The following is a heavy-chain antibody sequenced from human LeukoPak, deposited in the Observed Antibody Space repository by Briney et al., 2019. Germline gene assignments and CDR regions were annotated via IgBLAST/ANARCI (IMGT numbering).Heavy chain of an antibody. V-gene: IGHV1-46*01. Sequence: ASVKVSCKASGYTFTSYYMHWVRQAPGQGLEWMGIINPSGGSTSYAQKFQGRVTMTRDTSTSTVYMELSSLRSEDTAVYYCATPGGYDSSGYNHDAFDIWGQGTMVTVSS. CDR1: GYTFTSYY. CDR2: INPSGGST. J-gene: IGHJ3*02. CDR3: ATPGGYDSSGYNHDAFDI. D-gene: IGHD3-22*01.